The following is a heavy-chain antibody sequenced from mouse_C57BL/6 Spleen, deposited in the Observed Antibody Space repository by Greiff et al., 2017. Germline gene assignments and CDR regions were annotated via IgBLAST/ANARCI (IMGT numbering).Heavy chain of an antibody. J-gene: IGHJ2*01. Sequence: QVQLQQPGAELVRPGSSVKLSCKASGYTFTSYWMDWVKQRPGQGLEWIGNIYPSDSETHYNQKFRDKATLTVDKSSSTAYMQLSSLTSEDSAVYYCAREEDYGSSSYYFDYWGQGTTLTVSS. D-gene: IGHD1-1*01. CDR3: AREEDYGSSSYYFDY. CDR2: IYPSDSET. V-gene: IGHV1-61*01. CDR1: GYTFTSYW.